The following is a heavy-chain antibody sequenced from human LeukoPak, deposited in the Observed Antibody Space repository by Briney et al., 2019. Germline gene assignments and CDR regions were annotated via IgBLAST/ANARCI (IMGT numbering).Heavy chain of an antibody. CDR3: VSGATTEYYYYYMDV. CDR1: GYTFTGYY. CDR2: INPNSGGT. Sequence: ASVKVSCKASGYTFTGYYMHWVRQAPGQGLEWMGWINPNSGGTNYAQKFQGWVTMTRDTSISTAYMELSRLRSDDTAVYYCVSGATTEYYYYYMDVWGKGTTVTVSS. V-gene: IGHV1-2*04. J-gene: IGHJ6*03. D-gene: IGHD1-26*01.